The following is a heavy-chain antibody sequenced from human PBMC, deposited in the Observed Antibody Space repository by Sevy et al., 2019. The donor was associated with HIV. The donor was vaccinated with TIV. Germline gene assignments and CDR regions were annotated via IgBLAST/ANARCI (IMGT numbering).Heavy chain of an antibody. CDR3: ARPGSGWFEFDS. J-gene: IGHJ4*02. CDR1: GFTFSRYS. V-gene: IGHV3-48*02. D-gene: IGHD6-19*01. CDR2: IGSTGPTI. Sequence: GGSLRLSCVASGFTFSRYSMNWVRQAPGKGLEWVSNIGSTGPTIYYADSVKGRFTIFRDNAKNSLYLQMNSLREEDTAVHYCARPGSGWFEFDSWGQGTLVTVSS.